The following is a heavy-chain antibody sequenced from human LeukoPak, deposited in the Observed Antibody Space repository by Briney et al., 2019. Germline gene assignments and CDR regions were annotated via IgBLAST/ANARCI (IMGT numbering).Heavy chain of an antibody. CDR3: ASGRLRDGYNSVDY. CDR2: IGTAGDT. V-gene: IGHV3-13*01. D-gene: IGHD5-24*01. J-gene: IGHJ4*02. CDR1: GFTFSSYD. Sequence: GGSLRLSCAASGFTFSSYDMHWVRQATGKGLEWVSAIGTAGDTYYPGSVKGRFTISRENAKNSLYLQMNSLRAGDTAVYYCASGRLRDGYNSVDYWGQGTLVTVSS.